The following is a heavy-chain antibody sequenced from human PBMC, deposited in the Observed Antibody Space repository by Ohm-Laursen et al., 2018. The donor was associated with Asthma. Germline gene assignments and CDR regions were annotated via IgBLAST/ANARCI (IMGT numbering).Heavy chain of an antibody. V-gene: IGHV1-18*04. CDR2: ISAYNGNT. J-gene: IGHJ6*02. CDR1: GYTFTSYG. D-gene: IGHD3-10*01. Sequence: SVKVSCNASGYTFTSYGISWVRQAPGQGLEWMGRISAYNGNTNYAHKLQGRVTMTTDTSTSTAYMELRSLRSDDTAVYYCARDLGSGSYSAYYYGMDVWGQGTTVTVSS. CDR3: ARDLGSGSYSAYYYGMDV.